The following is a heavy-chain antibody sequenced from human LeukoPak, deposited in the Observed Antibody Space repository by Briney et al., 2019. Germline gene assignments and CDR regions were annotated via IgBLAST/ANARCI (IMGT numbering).Heavy chain of an antibody. D-gene: IGHD2-15*01. CDR1: GGSISSSSYY. V-gene: IGHV4-39*01. J-gene: IGHJ3*02. CDR3: ASLPRYCSGGTCRDTFDI. Sequence: SETLSLTCTVSGGSISSSSYYWGWNRQPPGKGLEWIGSIYYSGSTYYNPTLKSRVTISVDTSKSQFSLKLSSVTAADTAMYYCASLPRYCSGGTCRDTFDIWGQGTMVTVSS. CDR2: IYYSGST.